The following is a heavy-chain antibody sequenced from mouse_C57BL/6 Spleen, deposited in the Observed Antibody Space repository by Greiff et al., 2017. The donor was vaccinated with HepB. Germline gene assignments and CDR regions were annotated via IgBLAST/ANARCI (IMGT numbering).Heavy chain of an antibody. D-gene: IGHD2-5*01. CDR1: GYTFTEYT. CDR2: FYPGSGSI. J-gene: IGHJ4*01. Sequence: VQLQQSGAELVKPGASVKLSCKASGYTFTEYTIHWVKQRSGQGLEWIGWFYPGSGSIKYNEKFKDKATLTADKSSSTVYMELSRLTSEDSAVYFCARHEDRGYYSNLYAMDYWGQGTSVTVSS. V-gene: IGHV1-62-2*01. CDR3: ARHEDRGYYSNLYAMDY.